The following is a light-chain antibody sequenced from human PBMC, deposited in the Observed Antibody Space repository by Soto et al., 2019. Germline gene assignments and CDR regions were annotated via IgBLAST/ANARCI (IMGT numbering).Light chain of an antibody. CDR2: EVN. Sequence: QSALTQPPSASGSPGQSVTISCTGTSSDVGAYNYVSWYQQHPGKSPKLMVYEVNKRPSGVPDRFSGSKSGNTASLTVSGLQAEDEADYYCTSYAGGNNIFGTGTKVTVL. CDR1: SSDVGAYNY. CDR3: TSYAGGNNI. V-gene: IGLV2-8*01. J-gene: IGLJ1*01.